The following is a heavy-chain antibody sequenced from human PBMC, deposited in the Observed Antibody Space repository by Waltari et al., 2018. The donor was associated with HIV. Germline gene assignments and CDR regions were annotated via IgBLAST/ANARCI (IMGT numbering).Heavy chain of an antibody. Sequence: QVRLHHWGAGLLKPSDTLSLTCAVHGESLRGYYWASVRQPPGKGVQWIGDIDDSGSVHADPSLKGRVAMSVDTYKNQFSLKLRSVTAADTAVYYCAKKDLFGGTRGWFDPWGQGTSVVVSS. D-gene: IGHD3-10*01. J-gene: IGHJ5*02. CDR2: IDDSGSV. CDR3: AKKDLFGGTRGWFDP. CDR1: GESLRGYY. V-gene: IGHV4-34*01.